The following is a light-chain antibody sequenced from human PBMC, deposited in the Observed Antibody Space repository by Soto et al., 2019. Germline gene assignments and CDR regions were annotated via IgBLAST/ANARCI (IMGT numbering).Light chain of an antibody. Sequence: QSVLTQPPSASGSPGQSVTISCTGTKNDIGVCDFVSWYQHHPGKAPRLIIYEVVQRPSGGPDRFSGSKSSNTASLTVSGLQAADEADYFCKAYAGSNTYVFGSGTKSPS. CDR2: EVV. V-gene: IGLV2-8*01. J-gene: IGLJ1*01. CDR3: KAYAGSNTYV. CDR1: KNDIGVCDF.